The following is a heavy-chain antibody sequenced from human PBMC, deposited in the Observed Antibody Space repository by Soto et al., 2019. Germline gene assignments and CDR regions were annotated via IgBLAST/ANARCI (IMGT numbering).Heavy chain of an antibody. CDR2: MYYSGST. CDR1: GGSITNYY. Sequence: SETLSLTCTVSGGSITNYYWNWIRQPPGKGLEWIGYMYYSGSTNYNPSLKSRVTISVDTSKNQFSLKLTSVTAAATAVYYCARRTDYDFWSGARDWYFDLWGRGTLVTVSS. J-gene: IGHJ2*01. CDR3: ARRTDYDFWSGARDWYFDL. D-gene: IGHD3-3*01. V-gene: IGHV4-59*01.